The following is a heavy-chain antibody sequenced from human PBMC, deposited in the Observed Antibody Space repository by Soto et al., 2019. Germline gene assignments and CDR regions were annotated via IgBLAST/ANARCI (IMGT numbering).Heavy chain of an antibody. D-gene: IGHD6-19*01. CDR3: AKLEYSSGPFDY. CDR1: GFTFSSYA. J-gene: IGHJ4*02. V-gene: IGHV3-23*01. Sequence: GWSLILSCAASGFTFSSYAMSWVRQAPGKWLEWVSAISGSGGSTYYADSVKCRFTISRDNSKNTLYLQMNSLRAEDTAVYYCAKLEYSSGPFDYWGQGTLVTVSS. CDR2: ISGSGGST.